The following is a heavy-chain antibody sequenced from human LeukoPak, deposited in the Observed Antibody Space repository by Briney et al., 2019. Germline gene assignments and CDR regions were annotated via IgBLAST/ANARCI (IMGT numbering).Heavy chain of an antibody. CDR1: GGTFSSYA. Sequence: ASVKVSCKASGGTFSSYAISWVRQAPGQGLEWMGIINPSGGSTSYAQKFQGRVTMTRDTSTSTVYMELSSLRSEDTAVYYCARDPISRWELPLHFDYWGQGTLVTVSS. J-gene: IGHJ4*02. D-gene: IGHD1-26*01. CDR3: ARDPISRWELPLHFDY. CDR2: INPSGGST. V-gene: IGHV1-46*01.